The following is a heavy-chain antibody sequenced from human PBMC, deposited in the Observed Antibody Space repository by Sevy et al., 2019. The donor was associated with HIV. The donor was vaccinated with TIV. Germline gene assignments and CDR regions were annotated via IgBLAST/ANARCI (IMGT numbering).Heavy chain of an antibody. CDR3: ARTTIVVPLYYYMDV. CDR2: IIPILGIA. Sequence: ASVKVSCKASGGTFSSYAISWVRQAPGQGLEWMGGIIPILGIANYAQKFQGRVTITADKSTSTAYMELSSLRSEDTAVYYCARTTIVVPLYYYMDVWGKGTTVTVSS. J-gene: IGHJ6*03. CDR1: GGTFSSYA. V-gene: IGHV1-69*10. D-gene: IGHD3-22*01.